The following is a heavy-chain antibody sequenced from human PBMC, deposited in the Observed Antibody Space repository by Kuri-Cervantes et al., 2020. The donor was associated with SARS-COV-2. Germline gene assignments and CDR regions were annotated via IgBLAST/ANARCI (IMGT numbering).Heavy chain of an antibody. CDR1: GYTFTSYY. V-gene: IGHV1-46*01. CDR2: INPSGGST. D-gene: IGHD4-17*01. CDR3: ARVYGDCPGCPEDY. Sequence: ASVKVSCKASGYTFTSYYMHWVRQAPGQGLEWMGIINPSGGSTSYAQKFQGRVTITADKSTSTAYMELSSLRSEDTAVYYCARVYGDCPGCPEDYWGQGTLVTVSS. J-gene: IGHJ4*02.